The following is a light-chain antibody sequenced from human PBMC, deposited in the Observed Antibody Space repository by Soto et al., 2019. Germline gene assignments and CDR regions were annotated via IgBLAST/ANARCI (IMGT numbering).Light chain of an antibody. V-gene: IGKV3-11*01. J-gene: IGKJ4*01. Sequence: EIVLTQSPATLSASPGETPAFSSRPIQMFAHNEAWYRQIPGQAPRPLIYDTSNRPAGIPDRFRGSGSGTDFTLTISSLEPEDFAVYYCQQRSTWPPLTFGGGTKVEIK. CDR1: QMFAHN. CDR3: QQRSTWPPLT. CDR2: DTS.